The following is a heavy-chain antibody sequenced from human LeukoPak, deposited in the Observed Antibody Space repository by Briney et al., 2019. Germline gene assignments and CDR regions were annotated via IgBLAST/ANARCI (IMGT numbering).Heavy chain of an antibody. Sequence: GGSLRLSCAASGFTFSNAWMSWVRQAPGKGLEWVSAISGSGGSTYCADSVKGRFTISRDNSKNTLYLQMNSLRAEDTAVYYCAKDGYYYDSSGYYPDPWGQGTLVTVSS. CDR2: ISGSGGST. CDR1: GFTFSNAW. V-gene: IGHV3-23*01. D-gene: IGHD3-22*01. CDR3: AKDGYYYDSSGYYPDP. J-gene: IGHJ5*02.